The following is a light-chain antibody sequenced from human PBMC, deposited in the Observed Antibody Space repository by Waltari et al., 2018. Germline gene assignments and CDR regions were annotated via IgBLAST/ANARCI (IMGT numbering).Light chain of an antibody. Sequence: DIQMTQSPPSLSASVGDRVTITCRASQKIYTYLNWYQQKAGKAPNLLISSVSTLQSGVPSRFSGSGSGTEFTLTISSLQPEDFATYFCQQSYNTPPMYTFGQGTKLELK. J-gene: IGKJ2*01. V-gene: IGKV1-39*01. CDR2: SVS. CDR1: QKIYTY. CDR3: QQSYNTPPMYT.